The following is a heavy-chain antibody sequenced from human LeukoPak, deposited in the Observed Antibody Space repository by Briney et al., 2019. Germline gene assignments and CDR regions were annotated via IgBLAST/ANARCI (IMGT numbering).Heavy chain of an antibody. CDR2: IIPIFGTA. CDR3: ARSHLLMTTVNYYYYYMDV. D-gene: IGHD4-11*01. Sequence: SVKVSCKASGGTFSSYAISWVRQAPGQGLEWMGGIIPIFGTANYAQKFQGRVTITTDESTSTAYMELSSLRSEDTAVYYCARSHLLMTTVNYYYYYMDVWGKGTTVTVSS. CDR1: GGTFSSYA. J-gene: IGHJ6*03. V-gene: IGHV1-69*05.